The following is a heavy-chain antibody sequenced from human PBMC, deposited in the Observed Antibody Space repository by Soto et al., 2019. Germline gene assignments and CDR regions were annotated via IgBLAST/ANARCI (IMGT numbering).Heavy chain of an antibody. Sequence: GSLRLSCAASGFAFSVYGMHWFRQAAGKGVEWVAVISYDGSNIYYGDSVKGRFTISRDNPKNTLYLQMNSLRAEDSAVYYCAKSITATGVRSWYDPCGQGTLLTVAS. CDR1: GFAFSVYG. V-gene: IGHV3-30*18. CDR3: AKSITATGVRSWYDP. CDR2: ISYDGSNI. D-gene: IGHD1-1*01. J-gene: IGHJ5*02.